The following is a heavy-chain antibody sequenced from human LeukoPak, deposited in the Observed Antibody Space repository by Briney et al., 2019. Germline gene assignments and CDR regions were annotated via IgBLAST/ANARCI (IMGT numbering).Heavy chain of an antibody. Sequence: GGSLRLSCAASGFTFSSYAMHWVRQALGKGLEWVAVISYDGSNKYYADSVKGRFTISRDNSKNTLYLQMNSLRAEDTAVYYCAKRGGFDYWGQGTLVTVSS. CDR1: GFTFSSYA. CDR3: AKRGGFDY. CDR2: ISYDGSNK. J-gene: IGHJ4*02. V-gene: IGHV3-30-3*02.